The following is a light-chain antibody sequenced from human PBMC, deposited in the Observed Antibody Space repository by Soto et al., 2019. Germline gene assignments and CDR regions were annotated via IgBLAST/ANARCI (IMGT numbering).Light chain of an antibody. CDR2: GNT. CDR1: SSNIGAGYD. Sequence: QSVLTQPPSVSGAPGQRVTISCTGSSSNIGAGYDVHWYLQLPGTAPKLLIYGNTNRPSGVPDRFSGSKSGNTASLTISGLQAEDEADYYCTSWTTSTTMIFGGGTKVTVL. J-gene: IGLJ2*01. CDR3: TSWTTSTTMI. V-gene: IGLV1-40*01.